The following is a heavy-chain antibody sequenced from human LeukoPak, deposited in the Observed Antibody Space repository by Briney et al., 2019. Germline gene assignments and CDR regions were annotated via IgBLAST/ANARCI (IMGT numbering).Heavy chain of an antibody. D-gene: IGHD3-9*01. Sequence: GGSLRLSCAASGFTFSSYSMNWLRQAPGKGLEWISSISSSSSYIYYADSVKGRFTISRDNAKNSLYLQMNSLRAEDTAVYYCAGAGNFDWDPRNAFDIWGQGTMVTVSS. J-gene: IGHJ3*02. CDR2: ISSSSSYI. CDR1: GFTFSSYS. CDR3: AGAGNFDWDPRNAFDI. V-gene: IGHV3-21*01.